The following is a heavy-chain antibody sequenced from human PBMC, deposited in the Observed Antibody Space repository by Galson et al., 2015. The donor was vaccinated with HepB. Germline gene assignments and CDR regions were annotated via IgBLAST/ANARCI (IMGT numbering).Heavy chain of an antibody. CDR3: ARDLCGGDCYSGSGFDP. CDR2: INPSGGST. V-gene: IGHV1-46*04. J-gene: IGHJ5*02. D-gene: IGHD2-21*02. Sequence: SVKVSCKASGYTFTSYYMHWVRQAPGQGLEWMGIINPSGGSTSYAQKLQGRVTMTRDTSTSTVYMELSSLRSEDTAVYYCARDLCGGDCYSGSGFDPWGQGTLVTVSS. CDR1: GYTFTSYY.